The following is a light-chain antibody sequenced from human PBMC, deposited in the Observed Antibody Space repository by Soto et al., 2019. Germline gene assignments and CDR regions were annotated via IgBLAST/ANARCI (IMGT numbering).Light chain of an antibody. V-gene: IGKV1-33*01. CDR3: EQYDDPALT. CDR2: DAS. Sequence: DIQMTQSPSSLSASVGDRVTMTCQASQNINTYLNWYQQRPGQAPKLLIYDASILEPGVPSRFSGSRAGTEFTFTIDSLQPEDIATYYCEQYDDPALTFGGGTKVE. CDR1: QNINTY. J-gene: IGKJ4*01.